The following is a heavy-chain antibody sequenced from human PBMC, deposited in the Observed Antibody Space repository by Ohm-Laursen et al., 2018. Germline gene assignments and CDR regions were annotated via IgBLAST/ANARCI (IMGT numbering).Heavy chain of an antibody. V-gene: IGHV1-46*01. CDR3: ARDKVYGDLSWSKYRPYYFDS. CDR2: INPTDDST. CDR1: GFTFTSYF. Sequence: ASVKVSCKVSGFTFTSYFLHWVRQAPGQGLEWMGIINPTDDSTFITQKFQGRVSMTWDTSTSTVYMELTSLRSEDTAVYYCARDKVYGDLSWSKYRPYYFDSWGQGTLVTVSS. D-gene: IGHD4-17*01. J-gene: IGHJ4*02.